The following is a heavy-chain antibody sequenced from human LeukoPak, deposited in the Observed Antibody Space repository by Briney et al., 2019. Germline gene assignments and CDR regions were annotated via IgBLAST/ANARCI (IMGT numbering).Heavy chain of an antibody. CDR3: ARGKYYGSGSYFDY. CDR1: GGSISSGGYS. J-gene: IGHJ4*02. Sequence: PSQTLSLTCAVSGGSISSGGYSWSWIRQPPGKSLEWIGYIYHSGSTYYNPSLKSRVTISVDRSKNQFSLKLSSVTAADTAVYYCARGKYYGSGSYFDYWGQGTLVTVSS. V-gene: IGHV4-30-2*01. D-gene: IGHD3-10*01. CDR2: IYHSGST.